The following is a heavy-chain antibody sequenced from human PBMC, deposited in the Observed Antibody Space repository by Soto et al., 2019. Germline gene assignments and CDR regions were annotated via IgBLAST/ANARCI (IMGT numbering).Heavy chain of an antibody. CDR3: ERQGPVVPAAYEAWRDYYYYGMDV. Sequence: SETLSLTCTVSGGSISSYYWSWIRQPPGKGLEWIGYIYYSGSTNYNPSLKSRVTISVDTSKNQFSLKLSSVTAADAAVYYCERQGPVVPAAYEAWRDYYYYGMDVWGQGTTVTVSS. D-gene: IGHD2-2*01. J-gene: IGHJ6*02. CDR1: GGSISSYY. CDR2: IYYSGST. V-gene: IGHV4-59*08.